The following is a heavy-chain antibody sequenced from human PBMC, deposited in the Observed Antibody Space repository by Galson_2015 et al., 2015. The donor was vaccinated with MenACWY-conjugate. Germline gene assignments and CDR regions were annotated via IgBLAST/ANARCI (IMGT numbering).Heavy chain of an antibody. D-gene: IGHD6-13*01. CDR3: AKDRGPSSSWFRLDY. J-gene: IGHJ4*01. CDR2: ISYDEKYK. Sequence: SLRLSCAASGFTFTSYAIHWVRQTPGKGLEWVAVISYDEKYKNYADSVRGRFTIPRDNSRQTVYRQMSSLRADDTSVYFCAKDRGPSSSWFRLDYWGHGTLVTVSS. CDR1: GFTFTSYA. V-gene: IGHV3-30*15.